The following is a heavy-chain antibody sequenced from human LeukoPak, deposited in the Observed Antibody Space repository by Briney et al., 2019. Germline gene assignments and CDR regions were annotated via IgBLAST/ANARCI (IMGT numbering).Heavy chain of an antibody. J-gene: IGHJ3*02. V-gene: IGHV3-7*01. CDR3: ARPISSSWYKVLSDAFDI. Sequence: GGSLRLSCAASGFTFSSYWMSWVRQAPGKGLEWVANIKQDGSEKYYVDSVKGRFTISRDNAKNSLYLQMNSLRAEDTAVYYCARPISSSWYKVLSDAFDIWGQGTMVTVSS. CDR2: IKQDGSEK. CDR1: GFTFSSYW. D-gene: IGHD6-13*01.